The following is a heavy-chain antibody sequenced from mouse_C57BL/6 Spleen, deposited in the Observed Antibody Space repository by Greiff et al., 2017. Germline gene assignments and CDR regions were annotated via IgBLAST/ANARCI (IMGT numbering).Heavy chain of an antibody. CDR3: ARSEIYYDYDMVFAY. Sequence: QVQLQQPGAELVKPGASVKMSCKASGYTFTSYWITWVKQRPGQGLEWIGDIYPGSGSTNYNEKFKSKATLTVDTSSSTAYMQLSSLTSEDSAVYYCARSEIYYDYDMVFAYWGQGTLVTVSA. V-gene: IGHV1-55*01. CDR1: GYTFTSYW. D-gene: IGHD2-4*01. J-gene: IGHJ3*01. CDR2: IYPGSGST.